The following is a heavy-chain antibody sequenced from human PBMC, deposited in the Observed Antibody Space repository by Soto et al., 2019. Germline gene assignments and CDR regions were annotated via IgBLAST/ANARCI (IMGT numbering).Heavy chain of an antibody. D-gene: IGHD3-10*01. Sequence: SETLSLTCAVYGGSFSGYYWSWIRQPPGKGLEWIGEINHSGSTNYNPSLKSRVTISVDTSKNQFSLKLSSVTAADTAVYYCARPPPTVRGVRKKYNWFDPWGQGTLVTVSS. CDR2: INHSGST. V-gene: IGHV4-34*01. CDR3: ARPPPTVRGVRKKYNWFDP. J-gene: IGHJ5*02. CDR1: GGSFSGYY.